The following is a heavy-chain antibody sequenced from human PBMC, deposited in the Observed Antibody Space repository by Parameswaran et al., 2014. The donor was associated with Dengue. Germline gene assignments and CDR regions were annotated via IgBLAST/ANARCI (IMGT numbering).Heavy chain of an antibody. D-gene: IGHD1-26*01. Sequence: SWVRQAPGQGLEWMGWISAYNGNTNYAQKLQGRVTMTTDTSTSTAYMELRSLRSDDTAVYYCARGWELLGAFDIWGQGTMVTVSS. V-gene: IGHV1-18*01. CDR3: ARGWELLGAFDI. J-gene: IGHJ3*02. CDR2: ISAYNGNT.